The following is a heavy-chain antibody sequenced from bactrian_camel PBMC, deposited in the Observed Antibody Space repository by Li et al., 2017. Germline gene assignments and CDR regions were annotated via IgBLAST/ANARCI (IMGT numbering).Heavy chain of an antibody. Sequence: VQLVESGGGSVQAGGSLRLSCVASGFTQSFYTMGWFRQAPGKEREGVAAIDRDGSMYADSVKGRFTISKDNAKNTLYLQMNSLKPEDTATYVCAAAPDPWECTIIWGYFAYWGKGTQVTVS. J-gene: IGHJ6*01. V-gene: IGHV3S57*01. CDR2: IDRDGSM. CDR3: AAAPDPWECTIIWGYFAY. CDR1: GFTQSFYT. D-gene: IGHD3*01.